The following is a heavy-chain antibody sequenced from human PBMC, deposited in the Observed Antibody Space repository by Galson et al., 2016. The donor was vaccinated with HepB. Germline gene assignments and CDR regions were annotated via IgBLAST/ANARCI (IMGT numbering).Heavy chain of an antibody. J-gene: IGHJ1*01. CDR1: GFTIPFSNVW. CDR2: IKGKPDGGTT. D-gene: IGHD3-22*01. Sequence: SLRLSCAASGFTIPFSNVWMTWVRQAPGKGLEWVGRIKGKPDGGTTDYAAPVKGRFLISRHDSKNTLYLQMSSLKTEDTAMYYCTTLRPDYYESSGYLSNWGQGNLVTVSS. V-gene: IGHV3-15*01. CDR3: TTLRPDYYESSGYLSN.